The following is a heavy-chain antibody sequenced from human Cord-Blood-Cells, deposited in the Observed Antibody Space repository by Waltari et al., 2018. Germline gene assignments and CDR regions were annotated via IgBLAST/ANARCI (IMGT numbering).Heavy chain of an antibody. D-gene: IGHD6-6*01. CDR1: GGTFRRYA. J-gene: IGHJ4*02. CDR2: IIPIFGTA. CDR3: ARRRDSSSYYFDY. Sequence: QVQLVQSGAEVKKSGSSVKVPCKASGGTFRRYALSWVRQAPGQGLEWMGGIIPIFGTANYAQKFQGRVTITADESTSTAYMELSSLRSEDTAVYYCARRRDSSSYYFDYWGQGTLVTVSS. V-gene: IGHV1-69*01.